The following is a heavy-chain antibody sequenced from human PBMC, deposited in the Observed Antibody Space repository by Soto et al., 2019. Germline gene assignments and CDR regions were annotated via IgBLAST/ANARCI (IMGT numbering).Heavy chain of an antibody. J-gene: IGHJ4*02. D-gene: IGHD3-16*01. CDR2: ISPYNGNT. CDR1: GYTFTSYG. Sequence: QVQLVQSGAEVKKPGASVKVSCKTSGYTFTSYGISWVRQAPGQGLEWMGWISPYNGNTNYAQKLQGRVTMTTNTSTRTAYSALRSMRSDDTAIYYCAKGGRGDNDYWGQGTLVTVSS. CDR3: AKGGRGDNDY. V-gene: IGHV1-18*01.